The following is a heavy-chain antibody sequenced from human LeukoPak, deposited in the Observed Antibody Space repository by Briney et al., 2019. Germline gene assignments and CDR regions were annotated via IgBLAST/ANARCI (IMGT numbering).Heavy chain of an antibody. V-gene: IGHV3-23*01. CDR1: GFTFSSYA. D-gene: IGHD2-15*01. J-gene: IGHJ4*02. Sequence: GGSLRLSCAASGFTFSSYAMSWVRQAPGKGLEWVSAISDGGGSTYYADSVKGRFTISRDNSKNTLYLQMDSLRTEDTAVYYCAKDSSASFYCGGGTCYSNYWGQGTLVTVSS. CDR2: ISDGGGST. CDR3: AKDSSASFYCGGGTCYSNY.